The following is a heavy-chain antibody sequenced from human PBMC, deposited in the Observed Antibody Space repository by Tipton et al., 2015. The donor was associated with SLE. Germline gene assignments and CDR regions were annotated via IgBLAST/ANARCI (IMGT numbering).Heavy chain of an antibody. CDR2: IYYSGST. CDR3: ARHVGAGVPNYYGMGV. J-gene: IGHJ6*02. D-gene: IGHD6-13*01. V-gene: IGHV4-39*01. CDR1: GGSISSSSYY. Sequence: TLSLTCTVSGGSISSSSYYWGWIRQPPGKGLEWIGSIYYSGSTYYNPSLKSRVTISVDTSKNQFSLKLSSVTAADTAVYYCARHVGAGVPNYYGMGVWGQGTTVNVS.